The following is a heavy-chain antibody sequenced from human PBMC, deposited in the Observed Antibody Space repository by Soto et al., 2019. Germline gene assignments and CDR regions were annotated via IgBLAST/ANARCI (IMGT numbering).Heavy chain of an antibody. CDR2: IVVDSGNT. CDR1: GFTLSSSA. J-gene: IGHJ6*02. V-gene: IGHV1-58*01. Sequence: QMQLVQSGPEVKKPGTSVKVSCKASGFTLSSSAVQWVRQARGQRLEWMGWIVVDSGNTNYTPKFQDRVTITWDMSTSTGDMELSSLRSEDTAVYYCAADGQAVGYGSLYNYFYGMDVWGQGITVTASS. D-gene: IGHD4-17*01. CDR3: AADGQAVGYGSLYNYFYGMDV.